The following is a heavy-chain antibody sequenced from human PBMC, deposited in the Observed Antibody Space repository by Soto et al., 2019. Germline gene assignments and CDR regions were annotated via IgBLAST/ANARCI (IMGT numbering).Heavy chain of an antibody. Sequence: QVQLVQSGAEVKKPGSSVKVSCKASGGTFSSYTISWVRQAPGQGLEWMGRIIPILGIANYAQKFQGRVTLTAAKSTSTAYMELSSVRSEDTAVYYCARSLGGSGSWFDPWGQGTLVTVSS. CDR1: GGTFSSYT. J-gene: IGHJ5*02. CDR3: ARSLGGSGSWFDP. CDR2: IIPILGIA. V-gene: IGHV1-69*02. D-gene: IGHD3-10*01.